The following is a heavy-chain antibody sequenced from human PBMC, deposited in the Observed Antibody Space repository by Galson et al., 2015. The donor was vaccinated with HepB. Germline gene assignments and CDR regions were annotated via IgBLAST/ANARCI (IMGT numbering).Heavy chain of an antibody. J-gene: IGHJ2*01. CDR1: GYTLTELS. CDR2: FDPEDGET. CDR3: ARRVTMIVVVTAYWYFDL. D-gene: IGHD3-22*01. V-gene: IGHV1-24*01. Sequence: SVKVSCKVSGYTLTELSMHWVRQAPGKGLEWMGGFDPEDGETIYAQKFQGRVTMTEDTSTDTAYMELSSLRSEDTAVYYCARRVTMIVVVTAYWYFDLWGRGTLVTVSS.